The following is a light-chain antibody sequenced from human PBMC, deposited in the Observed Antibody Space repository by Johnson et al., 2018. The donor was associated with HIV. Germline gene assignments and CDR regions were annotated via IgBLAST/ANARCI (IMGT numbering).Light chain of an antibody. CDR3: GTWDTRLSAGHV. CDR2: DNN. Sequence: QSVLTQPPSVSAAPGQKVTISCSKSSCDIGNNYVSWHQQFPGTAPKFLIYDNNNRPSGIPDRISGCKSGTSATLGITRLQAGDEADDYCGTWDTRLSAGHVFGTGTKVTVL. CDR1: SCDIGNNY. V-gene: IGLV1-51*01. J-gene: IGLJ1*01.